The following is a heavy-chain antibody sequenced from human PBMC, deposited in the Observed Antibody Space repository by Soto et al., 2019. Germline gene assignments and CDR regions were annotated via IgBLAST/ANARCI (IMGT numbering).Heavy chain of an antibody. CDR1: GYTFTGYY. CDR3: ARDHADISSGSYYYGMDV. V-gene: IGHV1-2*04. CDR2: INPNSGGT. J-gene: IGHJ6*02. Sequence: GASVKVSCKASGYTFTGYYMHWARHAPGQWLEWMGWINPNSGGTNYAQKFQGWVTMTRDTSISTAYMELSRLRSDDTAVYYCARDHADISSGSYYYGMDVWGQGTTVTVSS. D-gene: IGHD6-19*01.